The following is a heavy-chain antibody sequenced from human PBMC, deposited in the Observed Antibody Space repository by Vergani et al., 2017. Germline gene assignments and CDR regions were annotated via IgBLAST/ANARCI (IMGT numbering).Heavy chain of an antibody. J-gene: IGHJ4*02. V-gene: IGHV4-59*01. CDR1: GGSISSYY. CDR2: IYYSGST. CDR3: ARHISVGRPSSMTAFDY. Sequence: QVQLQESGPGLVKPSETLSLTCTVSGGSISSYYWSWIRQPPGKGLEWIGYIYYSGSTNYNPALKSRVTISVDTSKNQFSLKLSSVTAADTAVYYCARHISVGRPSSMTAFDYWGQGTLVTVSS. D-gene: IGHD6-6*01.